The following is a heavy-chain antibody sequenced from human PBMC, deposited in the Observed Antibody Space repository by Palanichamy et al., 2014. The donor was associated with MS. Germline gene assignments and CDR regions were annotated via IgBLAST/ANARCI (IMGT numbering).Heavy chain of an antibody. CDR3: ATDRSLAYFDN. J-gene: IGHJ4*02. CDR1: GLTFRNYG. V-gene: IGHV3-33*01. Sequence: QVQLVESGEAVVQPGRSLRLSCAVSGLTFRNYGMHWVRQAPGKGLEWVAIIYYDASNQYYADSVKGRFTVSRDNSKNTLYLQMSSLRVEDTAVYFCATDRSLAYFDNWGQGTLLTVSS. D-gene: IGHD1-14*01. CDR2: IYYDASNQ.